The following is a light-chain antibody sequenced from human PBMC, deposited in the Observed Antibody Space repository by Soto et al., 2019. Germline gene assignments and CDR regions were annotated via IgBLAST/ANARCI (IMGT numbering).Light chain of an antibody. CDR3: QQGET. V-gene: IGKV3-20*01. CDR1: QSVSSNY. CDR2: GAS. Sequence: DIVLTQSPGTQSLSPGERATLSCRASQSVSSNYLAWYQQKPGQAPRLLIYGASSRATGIPDRFSGSGSGTDFTLTISRLEPEDFAVYYCQQGETFGQGTKVDI. J-gene: IGKJ1*01.